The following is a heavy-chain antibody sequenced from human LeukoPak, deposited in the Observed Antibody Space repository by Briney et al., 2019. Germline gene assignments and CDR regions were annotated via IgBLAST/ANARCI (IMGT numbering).Heavy chain of an antibody. CDR3: ARPGRSRAYFDY. CDR1: GYTSTSYY. D-gene: IGHD3-10*01. CDR2: INPSGGST. J-gene: IGHJ4*02. V-gene: IGHV1-46*01. Sequence: ASVKVSCKASGYTSTSYYMHWVRQAPGQGLEWMGIINPSGGSTSYAQKFQGRVTMTRDTSTSTVYMELSSLRSEDTAVYYCARPGRSRAYFDYWGQGTLVTVSS.